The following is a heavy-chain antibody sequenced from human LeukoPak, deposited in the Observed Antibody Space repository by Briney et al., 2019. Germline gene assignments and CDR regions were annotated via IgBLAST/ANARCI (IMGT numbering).Heavy chain of an antibody. J-gene: IGHJ4*02. D-gene: IGHD2/OR15-2a*01. CDR1: GDSISGYY. CDR2: IYYSVST. V-gene: IGHV4-59*01. CDR3: AREVKVGNTGYYFDY. Sequence: PSETLSLTCTVSGDSISGYYWSWIRQPPGKGLECLGYIYYSVSTNYNPSLKSRVTISVDTSKNQFSLKLNSVTAADTALYYCAREVKVGNTGYYFDYWGQGTLVTVSS.